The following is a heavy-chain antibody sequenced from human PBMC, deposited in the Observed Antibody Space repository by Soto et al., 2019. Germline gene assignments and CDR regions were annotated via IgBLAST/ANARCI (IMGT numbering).Heavy chain of an antibody. D-gene: IGHD1-1*01. CDR1: GGFVSSGSYY. Sequence: QVQLQQWGAGLLKPSETLSLTCAVYGGFVSSGSYYWSWIRQPPGKGLEWIGEMSHSGGTHFNPSLKIRVTISVDTSKNQFSLKISSVTAADTALYYCARVERGTATTVVDAFDIWGPGTMVTVSS. CDR2: MSHSGGT. V-gene: IGHV4-34*01. CDR3: ARVERGTATTVVDAFDI. J-gene: IGHJ3*02.